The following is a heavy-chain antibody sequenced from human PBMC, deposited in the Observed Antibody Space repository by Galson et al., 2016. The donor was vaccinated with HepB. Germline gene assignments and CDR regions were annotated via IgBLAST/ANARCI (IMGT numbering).Heavy chain of an antibody. Sequence: SLRLSCAVSGFSFRNYNMNWVRQAPGKGLEWVSAISGDGGSTYYAGSVQGRFTSSRDRSKNTLYLQMNSLRADHTAVYYCARFTQQWLDRVYYFNYWGQGTLVTVSS. D-gene: IGHD6-19*01. CDR2: ISGDGGST. CDR3: ARFTQQWLDRVYYFNY. V-gene: IGHV3-23*01. J-gene: IGHJ4*02. CDR1: GFSFRNYN.